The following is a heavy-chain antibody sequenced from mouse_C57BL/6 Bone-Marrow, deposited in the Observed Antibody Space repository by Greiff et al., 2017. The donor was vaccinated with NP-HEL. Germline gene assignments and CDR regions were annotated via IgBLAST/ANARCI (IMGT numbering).Heavy chain of an antibody. CDR2: IDPNSGGT. CDR3: ARSGYYGYYYAMDY. V-gene: IGHV1-72*01. J-gene: IGHJ4*01. CDR1: GYTFTSYW. D-gene: IGHD1-1*01. Sequence: VQLQQSGPVLVKPGASVKMSCKASGYTFTSYWMHWVKQRPGRGLEWIGRIDPNSGGTKYNEKFKSKATLTVDKPSSTAYMQLSSLTSEDSAVYYCARSGYYGYYYAMDYWGQGTSVTVSS.